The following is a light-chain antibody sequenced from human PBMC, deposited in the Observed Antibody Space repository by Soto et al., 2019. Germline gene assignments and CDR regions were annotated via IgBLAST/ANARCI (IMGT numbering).Light chain of an antibody. V-gene: IGKV3-11*01. CDR2: DAS. CDR3: QQRSNWPT. CDR1: RSVSND. Sequence: IVLKQCPATMSLSXGERATLLCRPSRSVSNDLAGYQHKTGXAPRVXIYDASNRNTVITARFSGSGCGTDFNLTISSLEPEDLAVYYCQQRSNWPTFGQGTKVDIK. J-gene: IGKJ1*01.